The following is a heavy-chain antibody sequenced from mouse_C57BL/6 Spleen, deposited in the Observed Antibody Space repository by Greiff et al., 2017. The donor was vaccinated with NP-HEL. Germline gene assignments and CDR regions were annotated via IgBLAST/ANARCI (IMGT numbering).Heavy chain of an antibody. Sequence: QVQLQQSGAELARPGASVKLSCKASGYTFTSYGISWVKQRPGQGLEWIGEIYPRSGNTYYNEKFKGKATLTADKSSSTAYMELRSLTSEDSAVYFCARFLTGTDWDFDVWGTGTTVTVSS. J-gene: IGHJ1*03. CDR1: GYTFTSYG. V-gene: IGHV1-81*01. CDR3: ARFLTGTDWDFDV. D-gene: IGHD4-1*01. CDR2: IYPRSGNT.